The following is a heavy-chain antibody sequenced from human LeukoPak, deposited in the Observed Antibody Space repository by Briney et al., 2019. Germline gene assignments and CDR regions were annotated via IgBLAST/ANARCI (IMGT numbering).Heavy chain of an antibody. J-gene: IGHJ6*03. V-gene: IGHV1-46*01. CDR1: VYTFINYY. CDR2: INPSGSNT. Sequence: AAVTVSCMPSVYTFINYYMHWVRQARGQGGEGLTIINPSGSNTTYAQRFQCRLTMTRDTSTSTVYIELSSLRSEDTAVYYCARGQYYYYMDVWCNGATVIVSS. CDR3: ARGQYYYYMDV.